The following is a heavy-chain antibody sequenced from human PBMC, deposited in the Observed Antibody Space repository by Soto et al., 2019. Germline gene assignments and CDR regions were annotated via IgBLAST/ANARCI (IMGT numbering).Heavy chain of an antibody. J-gene: IGHJ3*02. CDR3: ARVLKGYYDSSGYAFDI. V-gene: IGHV1-69*13. CDR2: IIPIFGTA. Sequence: SVKVSCKASGGTFGSYASSWVRQAPGQGLEWMGGIIPIFGTANYAQKFQGRVTITADESTSTAYMELSSLRSEDTAVYYCARVLKGYYDSSGYAFDIWGQGTMVTVSS. CDR1: GGTFGSYA. D-gene: IGHD3-22*01.